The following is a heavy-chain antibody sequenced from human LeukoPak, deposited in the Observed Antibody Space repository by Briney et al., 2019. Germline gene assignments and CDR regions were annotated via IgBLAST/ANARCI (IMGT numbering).Heavy chain of an antibody. CDR1: GFSLRSTAMG. CDR3: AHSVANGNNWFDP. CDR2: IYWNDDK. J-gene: IGHJ5*02. Sequence: ESGPTLVKPTQTLTQTCTFSGFSLRSTAMGVGWIRRPPGKALEWLALIYWNDDKRYSPSVKSRLTISKDTSKNQVVLTMTNMDPVDTGTYYCAHSVANGNNWFDPWGQGTLVTVSS. V-gene: IGHV2-5*01. D-gene: IGHD2-8*01.